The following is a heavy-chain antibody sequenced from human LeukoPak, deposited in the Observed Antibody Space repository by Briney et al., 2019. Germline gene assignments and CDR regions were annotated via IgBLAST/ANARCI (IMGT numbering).Heavy chain of an antibody. CDR3: AREADYGDYSKSFYYMDV. CDR2: IYTSENT. Sequence: SETLSLTCTVSGGYIGSYYWSWLRQPAGKGLERIGRIYTSENTEYNPSLKSRVTMSVDMSTSQFSLKLTSVTAADTAVYYCAREADYGDYSKSFYYMDVWGKGTTVTVSS. CDR1: GGYIGSYY. V-gene: IGHV4-4*07. D-gene: IGHD4-17*01. J-gene: IGHJ6*03.